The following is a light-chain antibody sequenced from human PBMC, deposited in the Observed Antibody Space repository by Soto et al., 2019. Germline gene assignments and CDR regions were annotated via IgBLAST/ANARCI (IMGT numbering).Light chain of an antibody. Sequence: QSALSQPASVSGSPGQSVTISCTGTRSDVGAYDLVCWYQQHPGKAPKLMIYDVSNRPSGVSNRFSGSKSGNTASLTISGLQAEDEADYYCSSYTSSSTPYIFGTGTKVTVL. CDR1: RSDVGAYDL. V-gene: IGLV2-14*01. CDR3: SSYTSSSTPYI. J-gene: IGLJ1*01. CDR2: DVS.